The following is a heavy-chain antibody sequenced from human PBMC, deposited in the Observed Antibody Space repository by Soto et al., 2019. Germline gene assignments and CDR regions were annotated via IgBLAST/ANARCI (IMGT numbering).Heavy chain of an antibody. Sequence: GVSLRLSCSASGFTFSSYSMNWVRQAPGKGLEWVSSISSSSSYIYYADSVKGRFTISRDNAKNSLYLQMNSMRDEETAVYYCARFRPDWFDTWGQGTLVTVSA. CDR2: ISSSSSYI. V-gene: IGHV3-21*01. CDR1: GFTFSSYS. J-gene: IGHJ5*02. CDR3: ARFRPDWFDT. D-gene: IGHD6-6*01.